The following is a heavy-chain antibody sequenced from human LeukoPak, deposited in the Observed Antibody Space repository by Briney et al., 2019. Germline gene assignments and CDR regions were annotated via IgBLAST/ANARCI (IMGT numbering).Heavy chain of an antibody. CDR1: GFTFSSYG. CDR3: ARDPFVTVGSGMDV. CDR2: IWYDGSNK. Sequence: AGRSLRLSCAASGFTFSSYGMHWVRQAPGKGLEWVAVIWYDGSNKYYADSVKGRFTISRDNSKNTLYLQMNSLRAEDTAVYYCARDPFVTVGSGMDVWGQGTTVTVSS. V-gene: IGHV3-33*01. J-gene: IGHJ6*02. D-gene: IGHD2-21*02.